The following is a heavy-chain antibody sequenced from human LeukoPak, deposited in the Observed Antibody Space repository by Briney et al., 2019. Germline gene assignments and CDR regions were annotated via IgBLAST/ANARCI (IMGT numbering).Heavy chain of an antibody. V-gene: IGHV4-34*01. CDR1: GGSFSGYY. D-gene: IGHD2-8*01. CDR2: INHSGST. CDR3: ARVSGGIQRYCTNGVCLNWFDP. Sequence: PSETLSLTCAVYGGSFSGYYWSWIRQPPGKGLEWIGEINHSGSTNYNPSLKNRVTISVDTSKNQFSLKLSSVTAADTAVYYCARVSGGIQRYCTNGVCLNWFDPWGQGTLVTVSS. J-gene: IGHJ5*02.